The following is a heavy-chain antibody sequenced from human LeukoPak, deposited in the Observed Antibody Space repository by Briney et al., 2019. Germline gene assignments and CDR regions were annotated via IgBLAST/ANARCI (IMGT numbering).Heavy chain of an antibody. Sequence: PGGSLRLSCAASGFTFSIYGMGWVRQAPGKGLEWVSAISGSGGSTYYADSVKGRFTISRDNSKNTLYLQMNSLRAEDTAVYFCARGGVDYYGSGTYYLMYYFDYWGQGALVTVSS. CDR1: GFTFSIYG. D-gene: IGHD3-10*01. J-gene: IGHJ4*02. V-gene: IGHV3-23*01. CDR3: ARGGVDYYGSGTYYLMYYFDY. CDR2: ISGSGGST.